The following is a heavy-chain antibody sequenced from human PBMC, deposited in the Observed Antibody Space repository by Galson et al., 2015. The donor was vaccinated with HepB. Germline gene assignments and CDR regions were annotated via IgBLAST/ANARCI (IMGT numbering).Heavy chain of an antibody. V-gene: IGHV4-59*12. CDR3: ARDSSSWTNWFDP. CDR1: GGSISSYY. D-gene: IGHD6-13*01. CDR2: ISYSGST. Sequence: LSLTCTVSGGSISSYYWNWVRQPPGKGLEWIGYISYSGSTNYNPSLKSRVTISVDTSKNQFSLKLSSVTAADTAVYYCARDSSSWTNWFDPWGQGALVTVSS. J-gene: IGHJ5*02.